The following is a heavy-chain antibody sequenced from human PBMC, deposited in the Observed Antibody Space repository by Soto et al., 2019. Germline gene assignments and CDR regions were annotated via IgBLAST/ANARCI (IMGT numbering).Heavy chain of an antibody. D-gene: IGHD3-10*01. CDR1: GGAFSGYY. J-gene: IGHJ4*02. CDR2: INHSGST. Sequence: QVHLQQWGAGLLKPSETLSLTCAVYGGAFSGYYWSWIRQPPGKGLEWIGEINHSGSTNYNPSLKSRVTISVDTSKSQFSLKLSSVTAADTAVYYCARQGGQVWLLVRAYFFDFWGQGTLVTVPS. CDR3: ARQGGQVWLLVRAYFFDF. V-gene: IGHV4-34*02.